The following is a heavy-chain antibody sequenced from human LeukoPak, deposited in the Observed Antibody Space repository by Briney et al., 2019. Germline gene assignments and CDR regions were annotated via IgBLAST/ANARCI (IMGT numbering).Heavy chain of an antibody. J-gene: IGHJ1*01. D-gene: IGHD3-22*01. Sequence: GGSLRLSCAASGFTVSSNYMSWVRQAPGKGLEWVSGISSNSGNIGYADSVKGRSTISRDNAKNSLYLQMNSLRPEDTALYYCAKDWGYYDSSGYMSSFHHWGQGTLVTVSS. CDR3: AKDWGYYDSSGYMSSFHH. CDR2: ISSNSGNI. V-gene: IGHV3-9*01. CDR1: GFTVSSNY.